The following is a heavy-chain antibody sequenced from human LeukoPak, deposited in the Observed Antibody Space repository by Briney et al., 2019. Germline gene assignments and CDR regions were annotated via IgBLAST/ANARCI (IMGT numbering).Heavy chain of an antibody. Sequence: SQTLSLTCAISGDSVSSNSAAWNWIRQSPSRGLEWLGRTYYRSKWYNGYAVSVKSRIIITPDTSKNQFSLQLNSVTPEDTDVYYCARGGSRSPFYYYHYMDGWGKGTTVTVSS. CDR1: GDSVSSNSAA. CDR2: TYYRSKWYN. D-gene: IGHD6-6*01. J-gene: IGHJ6*03. V-gene: IGHV6-1*01. CDR3: ARGGSRSPFYYYHYMDG.